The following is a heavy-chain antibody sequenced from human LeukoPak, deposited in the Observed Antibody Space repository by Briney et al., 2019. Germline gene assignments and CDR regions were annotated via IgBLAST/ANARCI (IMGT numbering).Heavy chain of an antibody. Sequence: PSETLSLSCAVSGDSVSNNNWWSWVRQPPGKGLEWIGEIYHSGSTNYNPSLKSRVTISVDKSKNQFSLRLSSVTAADTAVYYCAREAIYCLKYWGQGTLVTVSS. V-gene: IGHV4-4*02. CDR1: GDSVSNNNW. CDR3: AREAIYCLKY. CDR2: IYHSGST. D-gene: IGHD2-21*02. J-gene: IGHJ4*02.